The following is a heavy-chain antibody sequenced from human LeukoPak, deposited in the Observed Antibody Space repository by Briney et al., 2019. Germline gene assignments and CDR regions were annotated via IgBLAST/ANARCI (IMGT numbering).Heavy chain of an antibody. CDR3: ARFHPGDEIDY. D-gene: IGHD3-10*01. Sequence: SETLSLTCAVYGGSFSGYYWSWIRQPPGKGLEWIGEINHSGSTNYNPSLKSRVTISVDTSKNQFSLKLSSVTAADTAVYYCARFHPGDEIDYWGQGTLVTVSS. V-gene: IGHV4-34*01. CDR1: GGSFSGYY. J-gene: IGHJ4*02. CDR2: INHSGST.